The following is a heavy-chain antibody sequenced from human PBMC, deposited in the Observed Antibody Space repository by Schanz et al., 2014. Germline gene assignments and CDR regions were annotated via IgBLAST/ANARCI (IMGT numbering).Heavy chain of an antibody. CDR2: IYTSGST. D-gene: IGHD1-1*01. CDR1: GGSFSGYY. CDR3: ARDTTWRLDL. Sequence: QVQLQQWGAGLLKPSETLSLTCAVYGGSFSGYYWSWIRQPPGKGLEWIGRIYTSGSTNYNPSLKSRVTISLDTSKNQFSLTLTSLTAADTAVYYCARDTTWRLDLWGRGTLVTVSS. V-gene: IGHV4-59*10. J-gene: IGHJ2*01.